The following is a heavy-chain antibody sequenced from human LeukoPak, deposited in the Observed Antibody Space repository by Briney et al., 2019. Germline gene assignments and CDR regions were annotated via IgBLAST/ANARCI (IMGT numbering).Heavy chain of an antibody. CDR1: GYSFTSYR. CDR3: ARIAVAGTLFDY. CDR2: IYPGDSDT. V-gene: IGHV5-51*01. Sequence: GESLKIPRKGSGYSFTSYRIGWVRQMPGKGLEWMGIIYPGDSDTRYRPSFQGQVTISADKSISTAYLQWSSLKASDTAMYYCARIAVAGTLFDYWGQGTLVTVSS. D-gene: IGHD6-19*01. J-gene: IGHJ4*02.